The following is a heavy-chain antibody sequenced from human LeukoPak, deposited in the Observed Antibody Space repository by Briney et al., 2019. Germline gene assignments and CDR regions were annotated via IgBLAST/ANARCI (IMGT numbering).Heavy chain of an antibody. CDR3: AKGSPAYMDL. Sequence: GRSLRLSCAASGFTFSSYGMHWVRQAPGKGLEWVAVIWYSAGSKYYADSVKGRFTISRDNSKNTLYLQMNSLRGDDTAVYFCAKGSPAYMDLWGKGTTVSVSS. CDR1: GFTFSSYG. D-gene: IGHD3-10*01. CDR2: IWYSAGSK. J-gene: IGHJ6*03. V-gene: IGHV3-30*18.